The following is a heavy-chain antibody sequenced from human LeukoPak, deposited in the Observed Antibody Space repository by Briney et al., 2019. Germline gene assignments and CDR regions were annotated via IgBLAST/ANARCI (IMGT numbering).Heavy chain of an antibody. CDR2: ISAGNGNT. CDR1: GYSFTTYG. D-gene: IGHD1-26*01. J-gene: IGHJ4*02. Sequence: ASVKVSCKASGYSFTTYGSSWVRQAPGQGLEWMGWISAGNGNTKYSQNFQGRVTFISNTSATTAFMELSSLRSEDAAVFYCARDSGSGNNDYWGQGTLVTVSS. CDR3: ARDSGSGNNDY. V-gene: IGHV1-18*01.